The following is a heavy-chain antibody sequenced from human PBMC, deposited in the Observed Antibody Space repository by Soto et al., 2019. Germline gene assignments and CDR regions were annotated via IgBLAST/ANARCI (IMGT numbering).Heavy chain of an antibody. CDR2: IYYSGRT. V-gene: IGHV4-30-2*01. Sequence: QVPVQEVRSRTVKPSQNPVLTLRVSGCLIHRGGLFLRLIRPAPGKGLEWIGYIYYSGRTYYNPSLKSRVTISVDRSKNQFSLKLSSVTAADTAVYYCAGGIAARPLGYWGQGTLVTVSS. J-gene: IGHJ4*02. D-gene: IGHD6-6*01. CDR3: AGGIAARPLGY. CDR1: GCLIHRGGLF.